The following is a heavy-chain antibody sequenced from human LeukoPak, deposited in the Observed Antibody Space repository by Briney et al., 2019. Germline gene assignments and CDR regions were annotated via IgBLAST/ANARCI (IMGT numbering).Heavy chain of an antibody. D-gene: IGHD3-3*01. Sequence: PGGSLRLSCTASGFTFGDYAMSWVRQAPGKGLEWVGFIRSKAYGGTTEYAASVKGRFTISRDDSKSIAYLQMNSLKTEDTAVYYCTRLGFLEWSFDYWGQGTLVTVSS. CDR3: TRLGFLEWSFDY. CDR2: IRSKAYGGTT. V-gene: IGHV3-49*04. J-gene: IGHJ4*02. CDR1: GFTFGDYA.